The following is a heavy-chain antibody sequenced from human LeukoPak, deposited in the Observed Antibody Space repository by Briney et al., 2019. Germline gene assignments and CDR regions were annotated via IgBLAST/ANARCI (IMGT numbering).Heavy chain of an antibody. CDR1: GGSISSYY. J-gene: IGHJ5*02. V-gene: IGHV4-59*01. CDR2: MYYSGST. CDR3: ARDGCPTTKSGCVGNWFDP. Sequence: SETLSLTCTVSGGSISSYYWSWIRQPPEKGLEWIGYMYYSGSTNYNPSLKSRLTISVDTSKNQFSLRLSSVTAADTAVYYCARDGCPTTKSGCVGNWFDPWGQGTLVTVSS. D-gene: IGHD1-26*01.